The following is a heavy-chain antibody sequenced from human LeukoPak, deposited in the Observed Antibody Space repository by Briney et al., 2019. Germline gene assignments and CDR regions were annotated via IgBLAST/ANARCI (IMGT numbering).Heavy chain of an antibody. CDR2: ISNSGRST. D-gene: IGHD3-3*01. CDR3: AKDRLESWSGFYFGLFDY. V-gene: IGHV3-23*01. Sequence: GGSLRLSCAASGFTFSRYAMSWVRQAPGKGLEWVSGISNSGRSTYYADPVKGRFTISRDNSKSTLYLQMNSLRAEDTAVYYCAKDRLESWSGFYFGLFDYWGQGALVTVAS. CDR1: GFTFSRYA. J-gene: IGHJ4*02.